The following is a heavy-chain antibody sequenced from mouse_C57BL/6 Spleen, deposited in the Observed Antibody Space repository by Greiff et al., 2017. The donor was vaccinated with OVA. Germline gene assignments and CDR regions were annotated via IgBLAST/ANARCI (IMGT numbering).Heavy chain of an antibody. CDR2: IDPSDSYT. CDR3: ARSGTKGFAY. CDR1: GYTFTSYW. Sequence: VQLKQSGAELVMPGASVKLSCKASGYTFTSYWMHWVKQRPGQGLEWIGEIDPSDSYTNYNQKFKGQSTLTVDKSSSTAYMQLSSLTSEDSAVYYCARSGTKGFAYWGQGTLVTVSA. D-gene: IGHD1-1*01. V-gene: IGHV1-69*01. J-gene: IGHJ3*01.